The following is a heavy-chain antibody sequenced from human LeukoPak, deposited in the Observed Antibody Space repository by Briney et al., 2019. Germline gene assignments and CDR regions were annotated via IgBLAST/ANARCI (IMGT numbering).Heavy chain of an antibody. CDR1: GFTFSSYG. CDR2: ISGSGGST. J-gene: IGHJ6*03. CDR3: ARDPSLSWYDYYYMDV. D-gene: IGHD6-13*01. V-gene: IGHV3-23*01. Sequence: QAGGSLRLSCAASGFTFSSYGMSWVRQAPGKGLEWVSAISGSGGSTYYADSVKGRFTISRDNSKNSLYLQMNSLRAEDTAVYYCARDPSLSWYDYYYMDVWGKGTTVTVSS.